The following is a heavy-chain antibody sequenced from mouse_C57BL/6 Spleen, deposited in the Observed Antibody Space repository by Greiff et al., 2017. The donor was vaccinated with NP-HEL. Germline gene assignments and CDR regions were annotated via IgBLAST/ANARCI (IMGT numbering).Heavy chain of an antibody. CDR3: ARPLDGKGDWFAY. J-gene: IGHJ3*01. D-gene: IGHD2-1*01. CDR1: GFTFSDYG. Sequence: EVKLVESGGGLVKPGGSLKLSCAASGFTFSDYGMHWVRQAPEKGLEWVAYISSGSSTIYYADTVKGRFTISRDNAKNTLFLQMTSLRSEDTAMYYCARPLDGKGDWFAYWGQGTLVTVSA. CDR2: ISSGSSTI. V-gene: IGHV5-17*01.